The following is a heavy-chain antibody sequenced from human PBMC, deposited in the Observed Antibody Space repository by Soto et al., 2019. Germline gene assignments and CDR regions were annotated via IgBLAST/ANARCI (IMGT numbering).Heavy chain of an antibody. CDR2: MNPNNGNT. Sequence: ASVKVCCKASGDTFTSYDINWVRQTTGQGFEYLGWMNPNNGNTNYAQKFQGRVTITTDTSTSTAYMEVRSLRSEDTAVYYCARAVAVPADFDYWGQGTLVTVSS. J-gene: IGHJ4*02. D-gene: IGHD6-19*01. CDR1: GDTFTSYD. CDR3: ARAVAVPADFDY. V-gene: IGHV1-8*01.